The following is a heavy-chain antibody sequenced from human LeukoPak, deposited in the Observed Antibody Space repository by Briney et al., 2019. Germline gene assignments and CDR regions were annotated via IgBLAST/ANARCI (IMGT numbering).Heavy chain of an antibody. CDR2: INPNSGGT. CDR3: ARGLVVPAAPSMGWFDP. CDR1: GYTFTSYY. J-gene: IGHJ5*02. Sequence: ASVKVSCKASGYTFTSYYVHWVRQAPGQGLEWMGRINPNSGGTNYAQKFQGRVTMTRDTSISTAYMELSRLRSDDTAVYYCARGLVVPAAPSMGWFDPWGQGTLVTVSS. D-gene: IGHD2-2*01. V-gene: IGHV1-2*06.